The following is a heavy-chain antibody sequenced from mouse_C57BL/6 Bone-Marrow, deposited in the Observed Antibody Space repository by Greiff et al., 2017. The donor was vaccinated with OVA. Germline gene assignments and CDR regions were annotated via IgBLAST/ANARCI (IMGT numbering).Heavy chain of an antibody. D-gene: IGHD1-2*01. CDR2: IYPRSGNT. Sequence: QVQLKESGAELARPGASVKLSCKASGYTFTSYGISWVKQRTGQGLEWIGEIYPRSGNTYYNEKFKGKATLTADKSSSTAYMELRSLTSEDSAVYFCARGGLLRPFDYWGQGTTLTVSS. V-gene: IGHV1-81*01. CDR1: GYTFTSYG. J-gene: IGHJ2*01. CDR3: ARGGLLRPFDY.